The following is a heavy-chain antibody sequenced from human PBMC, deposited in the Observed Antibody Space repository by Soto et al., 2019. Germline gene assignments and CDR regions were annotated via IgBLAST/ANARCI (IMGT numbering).Heavy chain of an antibody. J-gene: IGHJ1*01. CDR1: GYTFTSYD. V-gene: IGHV1-8*01. Sequence: ASVKVSCRASGYTFTSYDINWVRQATGQGLEWMGWMNPNSGNTGYAQKFQGRVTMTRNTSIITAYMELSSLRSEDTAVYYCARVSWYCRRTSCRLQHWCQGTLVTVSS. CDR2: MNPNSGNT. D-gene: IGHD2-2*01. CDR3: ARVSWYCRRTSCRLQH.